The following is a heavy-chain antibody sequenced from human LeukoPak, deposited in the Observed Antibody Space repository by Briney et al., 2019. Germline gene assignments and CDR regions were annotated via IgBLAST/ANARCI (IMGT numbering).Heavy chain of an antibody. CDR3: ARRDRYSSGQFDH. V-gene: IGHV4-39*01. CDR1: GDSINRPNYY. D-gene: IGHD5-18*01. Sequence: SETLSLTCSVSGDSINRPNYYWGWVRQPPGKGLEWIGSVHYTGSTSNNPSLESRVTLSLDTSKNQFSLNLNSVTATDTAVYYCARRDRYSSGQFDHWGQGTLVTVSS. CDR2: VHYTGST. J-gene: IGHJ4*02.